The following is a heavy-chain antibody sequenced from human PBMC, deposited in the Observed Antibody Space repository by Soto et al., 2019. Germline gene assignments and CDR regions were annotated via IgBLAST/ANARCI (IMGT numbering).Heavy chain of an antibody. V-gene: IGHV4-61*01. CDR2: VYFTGAT. J-gene: IGHJ4*02. CDR3: ARERRSTAHLDY. CDR1: GDYVSSGSYY. Sequence: SETLSLTCSVAGDYVSSGSYYWTWIRQSPGKGLEWIGYVYFTGATNYNPSLKSRVTMSRDTSKNQFSLRLNSVTAADTGVYFCARERRSTAHLDYWGQGALVTVSS. D-gene: IGHD2-21*02.